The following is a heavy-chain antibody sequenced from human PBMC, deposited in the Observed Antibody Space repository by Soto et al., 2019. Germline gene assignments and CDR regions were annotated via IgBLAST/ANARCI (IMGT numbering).Heavy chain of an antibody. CDR2: IIGSEAST. J-gene: IGHJ3*02. Sequence: EVQLLESGGGLVQTGGSLRLSCAVSGYTFNTYPMNWVRQAPGKGLEWVSVIIGSEASTYYADSVKGRFTISRDTSKNTLFLQMNSLRADDTAVYYCAKGGAFESWGQGTMVTVSS. CDR3: AKGGAFES. V-gene: IGHV3-23*01. CDR1: GYTFNTYP.